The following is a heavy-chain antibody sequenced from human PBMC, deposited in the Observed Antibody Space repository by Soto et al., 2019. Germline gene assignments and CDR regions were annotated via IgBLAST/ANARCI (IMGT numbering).Heavy chain of an antibody. J-gene: IGHJ4*02. D-gene: IGHD5-12*01. Sequence: EVQLVESGGGVVQPGGSLRLSCAASGFTFSSYSMNWVRQAPGKGLEWVSYIRSSSSTIYYADSVKGRFTISRDNAKNSLYLQIYSLRDDDTAVYYCARRGYTDYGGQGTLVTVSS. CDR2: IRSSSSTI. CDR1: GFTFSSYS. V-gene: IGHV3-48*02. CDR3: ARRGYTDY.